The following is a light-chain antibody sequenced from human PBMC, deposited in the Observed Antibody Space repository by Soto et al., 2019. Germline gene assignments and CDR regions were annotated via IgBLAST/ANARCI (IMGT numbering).Light chain of an antibody. J-gene: IGKJ4*01. V-gene: IGKV3-20*01. CDR3: QQYGRLPLT. Sequence: EIVLTQSPGTLSLSPGERATLSCRASQSVSSSYLAWYQQKPGQAPRLLIYGASSRATGIPDRFSGSGSRKDFTLTISRLEPEDFAVYYCQQYGRLPLTFGGGTKVEIK. CDR1: QSVSSSY. CDR2: GAS.